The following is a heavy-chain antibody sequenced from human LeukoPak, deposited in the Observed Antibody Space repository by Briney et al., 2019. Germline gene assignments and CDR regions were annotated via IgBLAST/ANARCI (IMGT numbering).Heavy chain of an antibody. V-gene: IGHV3-30*18. CDR3: AKEKGWELLRSYIDF. CDR2: ISFDGTNT. D-gene: IGHD1-26*01. CDR1: GFTFSSYG. J-gene: IGHJ4*02. Sequence: GGSLRLSCEPSGFTFSSYGMHWVRQAPGKGLQWVAVISFDGTNTVYLDSVKGRFTISRDNSKNTLYLQMNSLTSEDTATYYCAKEKGWELLRSYIDFWGQGILVTVSS.